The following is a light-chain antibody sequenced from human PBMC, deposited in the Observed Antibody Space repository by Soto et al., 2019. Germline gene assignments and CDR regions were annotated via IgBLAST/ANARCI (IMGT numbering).Light chain of an antibody. Sequence: AIQMTQSPSSLSASVGDRATIACRASQGISNALGWYQQKPGTAPKLLIYAASNLQSGVPSRFSGSGSGTDFTLIISSLQPEDFATYFCEQDYIFPRTFGQGTKVELK. J-gene: IGKJ1*01. V-gene: IGKV1-6*01. CDR1: QGISNA. CDR2: AAS. CDR3: EQDYIFPRT.